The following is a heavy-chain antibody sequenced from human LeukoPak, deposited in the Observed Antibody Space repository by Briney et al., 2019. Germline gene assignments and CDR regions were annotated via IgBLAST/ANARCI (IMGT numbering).Heavy chain of an antibody. CDR3: ANGDWYFDL. V-gene: IGHV3-7*01. Sequence: GGSLRLSCAASGFTFSDYNMNWVRQAPGKGLEWVANIKQDGSEKYYVDSVKGRFTISRDNAKNSLYLQMNSLRAEDTAVYYCANGDWYFDLWGRGTLVTVSS. D-gene: IGHD4-17*01. CDR1: GFTFSDYN. CDR2: IKQDGSEK. J-gene: IGHJ2*01.